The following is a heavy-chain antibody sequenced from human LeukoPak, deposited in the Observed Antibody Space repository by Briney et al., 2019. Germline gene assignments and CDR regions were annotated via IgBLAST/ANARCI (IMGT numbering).Heavy chain of an antibody. CDR1: GDSFSSNSAA. CDR3: ARSISGLGD. J-gene: IGHJ4*02. V-gene: IGHV6-1*01. Sequence: SQTLSLTCAVSGDSFSSNSAAWNWIRQSPSRGLEWLGRTYYRSKLYNDYAECGRGRITISADTSKNQFSLQLNSVTPEDTAVYYCARSISGLGDWGQGTLVTVSS. D-gene: IGHD3-16*01. CDR2: TYYRSKLYN.